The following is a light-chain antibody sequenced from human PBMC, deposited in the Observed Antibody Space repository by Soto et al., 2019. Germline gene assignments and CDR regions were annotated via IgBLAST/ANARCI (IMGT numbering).Light chain of an antibody. J-gene: IGKJ2*01. CDR1: QSVTTNY. Sequence: EIVLTQSPGTLSLSPGERATLSCRATQSVTTNYLAWYQQKPGQAPRLLIYGASIRATGIPDRFSGSGSGTDFTLTISRLEPEDFAVYYCQQFGSSPEYTFGQGTKLEVK. CDR2: GAS. V-gene: IGKV3-20*01. CDR3: QQFGSSPEYT.